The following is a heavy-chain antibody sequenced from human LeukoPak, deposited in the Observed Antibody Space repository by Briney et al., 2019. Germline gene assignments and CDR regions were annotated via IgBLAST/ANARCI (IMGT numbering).Heavy chain of an antibody. CDR1: GYTFTSYA. Sequence: ASVKVSCKASGYTFTSYAMNWVRQAPGQGLEWMGWINTNTGNPTYAHGFTGRFVFSLDTSFSTAYLQISSLKAEDTAVYYCARWYYDFWCGQHWFDPWGEGTLVTVSS. CDR2: INTNTGNP. V-gene: IGHV7-4-1*02. J-gene: IGHJ5*02. CDR3: ARWYYDFWCGQHWFDP. D-gene: IGHD3-3*01.